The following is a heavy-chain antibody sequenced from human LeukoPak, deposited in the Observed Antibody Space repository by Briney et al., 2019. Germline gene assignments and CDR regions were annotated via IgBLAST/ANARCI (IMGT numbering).Heavy chain of an antibody. CDR2: ISDSGGAT. V-gene: IGHV3-23*01. CDR1: GFAFSNYA. CDR3: ASGGSWYRY. J-gene: IGHJ4*02. D-gene: IGHD2-15*01. Sequence: PGGSLRLSCAASGFAFSNYAMTWVRQAPGKGLEWVSTISDSGGATYYTDSVKGRFTISRDNSKNTLYLQMNSLRAEDTAVYYCASGGSWYRYWGQGTLATVSS.